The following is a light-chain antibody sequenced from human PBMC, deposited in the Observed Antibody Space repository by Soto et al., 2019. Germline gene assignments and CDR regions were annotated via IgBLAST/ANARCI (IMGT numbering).Light chain of an antibody. V-gene: IGKV3-15*01. CDR3: QQYDNWPIT. CDR2: GAS. CDR1: QSVSSN. J-gene: IGKJ5*01. Sequence: ERVMTQSPAPLSVSPGERSTLSCMASQSVSSNLAWYQQKLGQAPRLFIYGASTRATAIPPRFSGSGSGTEFTLTISSLQSEDFAVYYCQQYDNWPITFGQGTRLEVK.